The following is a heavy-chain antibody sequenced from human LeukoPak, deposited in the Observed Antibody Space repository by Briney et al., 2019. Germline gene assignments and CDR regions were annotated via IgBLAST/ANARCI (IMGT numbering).Heavy chain of an antibody. CDR2: IYYSGST. J-gene: IGHJ4*02. CDR1: GGSISSYY. Sequence: SETLSLTCTVSGGSISSYYWSWIRQPPGKGLEWIGYIYYSGSTYYNPSLKSRVTISVDTSKNQFSLKLSSVTAADTAVYYCARGLAVVRGVIIFDYWGQGTLVTVSS. V-gene: IGHV4-59*12. CDR3: ARGLAVVRGVIIFDY. D-gene: IGHD3-10*01.